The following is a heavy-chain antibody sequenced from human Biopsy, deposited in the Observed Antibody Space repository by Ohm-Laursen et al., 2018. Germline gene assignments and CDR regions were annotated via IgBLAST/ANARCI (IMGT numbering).Heavy chain of an antibody. CDR1: GGSINSYY. V-gene: IGHV4-4*07. D-gene: IGHD3-22*01. J-gene: IGHJ5*02. Sequence: TLSLTCTVSGGSINSYYWSWMRQPAGKGLEWIGRLFTSGTTNYSPSLNNRVTMSVDTSKNQFSLRLTSVTAADTAVYYCARGDYFDSNGYFWFDPWGQGTLVTVSS. CDR3: ARGDYFDSNGYFWFDP. CDR2: LFTSGTT.